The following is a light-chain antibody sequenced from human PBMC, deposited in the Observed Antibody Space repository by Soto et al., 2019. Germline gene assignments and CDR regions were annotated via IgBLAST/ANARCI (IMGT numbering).Light chain of an antibody. Sequence: QSVLTQPASVSGSPGQSITISCTGTSSDVGAYNYVAWYQQHPGKAPKLMIYDVNIRPSGVSNRFSGSKSGNTASLTISGVQAEDEDDYDCTSWTTSTTMKFGGGTQLTVL. V-gene: IGLV2-14*01. CDR2: DVN. CDR1: SSDVGAYNY. CDR3: TSWTTSTTMK. J-gene: IGLJ2*01.